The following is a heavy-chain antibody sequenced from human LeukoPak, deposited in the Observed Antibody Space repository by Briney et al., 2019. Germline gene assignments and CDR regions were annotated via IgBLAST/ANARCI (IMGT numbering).Heavy chain of an antibody. Sequence: GGPLRLSCAASGFTFSDYYMSWIRQAPGKGLEWVSYISVGATTIYYADSVKGRFTISRDNAKNSLYLQMNSLRAEDTVVYYCARDHVNYYGSGSYYPPTNAFDIWGQGTVVTVSS. CDR3: ARDHVNYYGSGSYYPPTNAFDI. D-gene: IGHD3-10*01. J-gene: IGHJ3*02. CDR2: ISVGATTI. CDR1: GFTFSDYY. V-gene: IGHV3-11*01.